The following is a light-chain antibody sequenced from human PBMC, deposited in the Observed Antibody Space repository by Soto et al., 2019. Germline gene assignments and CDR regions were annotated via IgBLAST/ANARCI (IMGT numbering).Light chain of an antibody. J-gene: IGLJ2*01. CDR3: AAWDDSLNGPV. CDR2: SNT. CDR1: NSNIGSNP. Sequence: QSVLAQPPSASGTPGQRVTISCSGSNSNIGSNPVTWFQQLPGTAPKLLIYSNTQRPSGVPDRFSASKSGTSASLAISGLQSEDEADYHCAAWDDSLNGPVFGGGTKLTVL. V-gene: IGLV1-44*01.